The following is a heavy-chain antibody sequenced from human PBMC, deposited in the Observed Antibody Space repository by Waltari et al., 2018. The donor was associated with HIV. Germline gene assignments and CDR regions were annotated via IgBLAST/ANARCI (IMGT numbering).Heavy chain of an antibody. Sequence: EVQVVESGGSLIQPGGSLRLSCAASGFTVSGWYLTWVRQAPGKGLEWISLSDGGGSPSYADSVKGRFTLSRDTYTNTIYLQMDNLRAEDTAMYHCATTSTVGRNWHFDVWGRGSLVTVSS. V-gene: IGHV3-53*01. D-gene: IGHD4-17*01. CDR3: ATTSTVGRNWHFDV. J-gene: IGHJ2*01. CDR1: GFTVSGWY. CDR2: SDGGGSP.